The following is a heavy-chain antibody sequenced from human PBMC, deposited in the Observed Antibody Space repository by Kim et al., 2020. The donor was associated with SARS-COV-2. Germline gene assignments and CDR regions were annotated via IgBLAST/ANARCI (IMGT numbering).Heavy chain of an antibody. V-gene: IGHV3-48*02. J-gene: IGHJ6*02. CDR1: GFTFSSYS. Sequence: GGSLRLSCAASGFTFSSYSMNWVRQAPGKGLEWVSYISSSSSTIYYADSVKGRFTISRDNAKNSLYLQMNSLRDEDTAVYYCATDKRYSYGDYYYYGMDVWGQGTTVTVSS. CDR3: ATDKRYSYGDYYYYGMDV. CDR2: ISSSSSTI. D-gene: IGHD5-18*01.